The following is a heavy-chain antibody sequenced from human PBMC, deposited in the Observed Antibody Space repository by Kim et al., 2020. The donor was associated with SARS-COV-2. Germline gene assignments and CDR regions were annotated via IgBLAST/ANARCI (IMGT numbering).Heavy chain of an antibody. V-gene: IGHV1-2*06. CDR2: INPNSGGT. CDR1: GYTFTGYY. CDR3: ARDDVDCSGGSCYLPGGWFDP. D-gene: IGHD2-15*01. J-gene: IGHJ5*02. Sequence: ASVKVSCKASGYTFTGYYMHWVRQAPGQGLEWMGRINPNSGGTNYAQKFQGRVTMTRDTSISTAYMELSRLRSDDTAVYYCARDDVDCSGGSCYLPGGWFDPWGQGTLVTVSS.